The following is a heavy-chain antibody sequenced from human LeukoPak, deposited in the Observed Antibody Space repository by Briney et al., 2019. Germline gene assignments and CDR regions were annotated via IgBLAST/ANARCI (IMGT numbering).Heavy chain of an antibody. CDR1: GGSLSSYY. J-gene: IGHJ3*02. V-gene: IGHV4-59*08. CDR2: IYNSRST. Sequence: SETPSLTCSVSGGSLSSYYWTWIRQPPGKGLEWIGFIYNSRSTNYNPSLRSRVTISVDTSNNHFSLMLNSVTAADTAVYYCARRNILTEGEAFDIWGQGTMVTVSS. CDR3: ARRNILTEGEAFDI. D-gene: IGHD3-9*01.